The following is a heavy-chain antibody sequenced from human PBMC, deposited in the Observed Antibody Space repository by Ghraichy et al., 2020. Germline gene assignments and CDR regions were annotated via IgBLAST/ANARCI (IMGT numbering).Heavy chain of an antibody. CDR1: GLSFGEAW. Sequence: GGSLGLSCAVSGLSFGEAWMSWVRQAPGKGLEWVGRIKSQTDGATTDYAAPVKGRFSISRDDSRGILYLQMNSLMSADTAVYFCVTDFPFDAWGQGTLVTVSS. CDR2: IKSQTDGATT. V-gene: IGHV3-15*01. CDR3: VTDFPFDA. J-gene: IGHJ4*02.